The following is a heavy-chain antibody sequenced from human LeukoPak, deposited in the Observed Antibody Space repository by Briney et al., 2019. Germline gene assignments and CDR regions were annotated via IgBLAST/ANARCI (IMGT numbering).Heavy chain of an antibody. D-gene: IGHD3-22*01. V-gene: IGHV1-18*01. CDR2: IGSYNGNT. Sequence: ASLKVSCKASGYTFNRYGISWVRQAPGQGLEWMGWIGSYNGNTNYAQKVQGRVTITTDESTTTAYMELSSLRSEDTAVYYCARARSPSSGYLLRDHYWFDPWGQGTLVTVSS. J-gene: IGHJ5*02. CDR3: ARARSPSSGYLLRDHYWFDP. CDR1: GYTFNRYG.